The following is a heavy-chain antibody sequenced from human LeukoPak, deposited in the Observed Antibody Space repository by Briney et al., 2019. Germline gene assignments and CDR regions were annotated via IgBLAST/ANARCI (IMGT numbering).Heavy chain of an antibody. J-gene: IGHJ3*02. V-gene: IGHV4-59*08. D-gene: IGHD6-13*01. CDR2: IYYTGST. CDR3: ARSRGVPGVDAFDI. Sequence: SETLPLTCTVSGGSISSYYWSWIRQPPGKGLEWIGCIYYTGSTNYNPSLKSRVTISVDTSKNQFSLKLSSVTAADTTVYYCARSRGVPGVDAFDIWGQGTMVTVSS. CDR1: GGSISSYY.